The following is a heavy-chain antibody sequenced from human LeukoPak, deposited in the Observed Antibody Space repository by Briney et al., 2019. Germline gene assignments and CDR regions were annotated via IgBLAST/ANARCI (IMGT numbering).Heavy chain of an antibody. CDR3: ARGARRFGEFARLGY. J-gene: IGHJ4*02. V-gene: IGHV3-30*04. CDR1: GFTFSSYA. D-gene: IGHD3-10*01. Sequence: GGSLRLSCAASGFTFSSYAMHWVRQAPGKGLEWVAVISYDGSNKYYADSVKGRFTISRDNSKNTLYLQMNSLRAEDTAVYYCARGARRFGEFARLGYWGQGTLVTVSS. CDR2: ISYDGSNK.